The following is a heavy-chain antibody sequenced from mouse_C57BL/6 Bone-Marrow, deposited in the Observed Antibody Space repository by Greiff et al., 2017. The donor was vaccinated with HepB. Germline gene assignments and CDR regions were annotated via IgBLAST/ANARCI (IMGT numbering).Heavy chain of an antibody. Sequence: VQLQQSGTVLARPGASVKMSCKTSGYTFTSYWMHWVKQRPGQGLEWIGAIYPGNSDTSYNQKFKGKAKLTAVTSASTAYMELSSLTNEDSAVYYCTRDDYGSSFWFAYWGQGTLVTVSA. D-gene: IGHD1-1*01. CDR3: TRDDYGSSFWFAY. V-gene: IGHV1-5*01. CDR2: IYPGNSDT. CDR1: GYTFTSYW. J-gene: IGHJ3*01.